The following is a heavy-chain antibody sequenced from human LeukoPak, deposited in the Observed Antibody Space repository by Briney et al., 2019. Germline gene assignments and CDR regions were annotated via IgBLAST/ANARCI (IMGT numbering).Heavy chain of an antibody. J-gene: IGHJ4*02. D-gene: IGHD6-13*01. CDR2: ISSSSTI. CDR1: GFTFSSYA. CDR3: ARGLIAAAGDTYFDY. Sequence: GSLSLSCSASGFTFSSYAMHWVRQAPGKGLEWVSYISSSSTIYYADSVKGRFTISRDNAKNSLYLQMNSLRAEDRAVYYCARGLIAAAGDTYFDYWGQGTLVTVSS. V-gene: IGHV3-48*01.